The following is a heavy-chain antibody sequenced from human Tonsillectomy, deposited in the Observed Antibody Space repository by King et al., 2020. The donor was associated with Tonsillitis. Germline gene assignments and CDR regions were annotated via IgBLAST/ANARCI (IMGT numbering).Heavy chain of an antibody. CDR1: GGSISSGAYS. CDR2: IYHSGST. CDR3: ARDSGRYGDSEYFDL. V-gene: IGHV4-30-2*01. Sequence: QLQESGSGLVKPSQTLSLTCAVSGGSISSGAYSWSWIRQPPGKGLEWIGYIYHSGSTYYNPSLKSRVTISVDRSKNQFSLKLSSVTAADTAVYYCARDSGRYGDSEYFDLWGRGTLVTVSS. J-gene: IGHJ2*01. D-gene: IGHD4-17*01.